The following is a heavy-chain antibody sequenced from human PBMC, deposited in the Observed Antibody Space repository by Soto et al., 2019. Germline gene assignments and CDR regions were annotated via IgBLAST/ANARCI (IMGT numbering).Heavy chain of an antibody. CDR1: DYTFAAYW. Sequence: GEALKITCKGFDYTFAAYWIGWVRQMPGKGLEWMVVINPRDSDVKYSPPFEGQVTISADKSINTAFLQWRSLKASDTAMYYCVRPDYTQDVSYHTYDXWGQVTMVTVS. D-gene: IGHD3-3*01. V-gene: IGHV5-51*01. J-gene: IGHJ3*02. CDR3: VRPDYTQDVSYHTYDX. CDR2: INPRDSDV.